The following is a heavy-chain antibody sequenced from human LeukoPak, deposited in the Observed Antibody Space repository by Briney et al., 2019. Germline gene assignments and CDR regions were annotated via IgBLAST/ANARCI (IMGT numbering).Heavy chain of an antibody. CDR2: IWYDGSNK. CDR3: ARNWNNCFDH. J-gene: IGHJ5*02. D-gene: IGHD1-1*01. V-gene: IGHV3-33*01. Sequence: PGRSLRLSCAASRFTFSNYGMHWVRQAPGKGLEWVAVIWYDGSNKYYADSVKGRFTISRDNSKNTLYLQMNSLRAEDTAVYYCARNWNNCFDHWGQGTLVTVSS. CDR1: RFTFSNYG.